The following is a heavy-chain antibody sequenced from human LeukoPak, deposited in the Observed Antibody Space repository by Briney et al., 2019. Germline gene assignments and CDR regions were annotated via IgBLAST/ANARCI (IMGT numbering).Heavy chain of an antibody. D-gene: IGHD3-10*01. CDR1: GFSFSSYA. J-gene: IGHJ4*02. CDR2: IGSSGAT. Sequence: PGGSLRLSCAASGFSFSSYAMGWVRQAPGKGLEWVSTIGSSGATFYPDSVRGRFTISRDSSRNTPYLQMNSLRAEDTAVYYCASRGKYYFDYWGQGTLVTVSS. CDR3: ASRGKYYFDY. V-gene: IGHV3-23*01.